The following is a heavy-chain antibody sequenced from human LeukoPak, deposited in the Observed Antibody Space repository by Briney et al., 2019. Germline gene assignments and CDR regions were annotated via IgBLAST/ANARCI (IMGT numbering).Heavy chain of an antibody. CDR1: GGSFSGYY. Sequence: SETLSLTCAVYGGSFSGYYWSWIRQPPGKGLEWIGEINHSGSTNYNPALKSRVTISVDKSKNQFSLKPSSVTAADTAVFYCARRTTVTIPFGYWGQGTLVTVSS. D-gene: IGHD4-11*01. CDR3: ARRTTVTIPFGY. CDR2: INHSGST. V-gene: IGHV4-34*01. J-gene: IGHJ4*02.